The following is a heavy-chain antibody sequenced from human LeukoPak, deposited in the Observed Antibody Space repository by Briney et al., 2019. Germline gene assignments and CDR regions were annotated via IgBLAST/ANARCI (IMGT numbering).Heavy chain of an antibody. CDR2: IRTKPNSYAT. J-gene: IGHJ4*02. CDR1: GFAFSASA. D-gene: IGHD6-13*01. Sequence: PGGSLKLSCAASGFAFSASAMHWVRQASGKGLEWVGRIRTKPNSYATAYAASVKGRFTISRDDSKNTAYLQMNSLKTEDTAAYYCTRSLSSSSDYWGQGTLVTVSS. V-gene: IGHV3-73*01. CDR3: TRSLSSSSDY.